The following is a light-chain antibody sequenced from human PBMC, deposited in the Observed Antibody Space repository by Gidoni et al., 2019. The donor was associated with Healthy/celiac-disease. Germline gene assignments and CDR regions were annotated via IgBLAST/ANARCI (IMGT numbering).Light chain of an antibody. CDR2: DAS. J-gene: IGKJ3*01. Sequence: EIVLTQSPATLSLSPGERATLSCRASQSVSSYLAWYQQKPGQAPRLLIYDASNRATGIPARFSGSGSGTDFTLTISSLEPEDFAVYYCQQRSNWPRRIFTFXPXTKVDIK. CDR1: QSVSSY. CDR3: QQRSNWPRRIFT. V-gene: IGKV3-11*01.